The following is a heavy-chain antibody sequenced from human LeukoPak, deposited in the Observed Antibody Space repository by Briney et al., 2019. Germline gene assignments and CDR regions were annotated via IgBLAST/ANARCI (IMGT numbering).Heavy chain of an antibody. D-gene: IGHD6-6*01. CDR2: MNPNSGNT. CDR3: ARVGTIAARPIPFDY. Sequence: ASVKVSCKASGYTFTSYDINWVRQATGQGLEWMGWMNPNSGNTGYAQKFQGRVTITRNTSISTAYMELSSLRSEDTAVYYCARVGTIAARPIPFDYWGQGTLVTVSS. J-gene: IGHJ4*02. V-gene: IGHV1-8*03. CDR1: GYTFTSYD.